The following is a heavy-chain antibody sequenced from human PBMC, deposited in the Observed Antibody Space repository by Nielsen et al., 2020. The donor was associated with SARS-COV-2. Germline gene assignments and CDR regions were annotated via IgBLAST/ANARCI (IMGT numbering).Heavy chain of an antibody. Sequence: GGSLRLSCTASGFTFSDSFMSWIRQAPGKVLEWVSYISGSGSYTNYADSLKGRFTISRDNAKNSLYLQMDSLRADDTAFYYCARSGHCNGGICYFTEYFHDWGQGTLVTVSS. CDR2: ISGSGSYT. D-gene: IGHD2-15*01. CDR3: ARSGHCNGGICYFTEYFHD. V-gene: IGHV3-11*03. CDR1: GFTFSDSF. J-gene: IGHJ1*01.